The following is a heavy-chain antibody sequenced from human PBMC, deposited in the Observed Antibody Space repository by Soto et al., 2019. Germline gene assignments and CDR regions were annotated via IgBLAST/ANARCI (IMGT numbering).Heavy chain of an antibody. D-gene: IGHD3-10*01. V-gene: IGHV3-49*04. CDR1: GFTFGDYA. Sequence: LSLSCTASGFTFGDYAMSWVRQAPGKGLEWVGFIRSKGSGGTSEYAASVKGRFTFSRDDSKSIAYLQMNSLKIEDTAVYYCTRDQPITPWGQGTMVTVSS. J-gene: IGHJ3*01. CDR2: IRSKGSGGTS. CDR3: TRDQPITP.